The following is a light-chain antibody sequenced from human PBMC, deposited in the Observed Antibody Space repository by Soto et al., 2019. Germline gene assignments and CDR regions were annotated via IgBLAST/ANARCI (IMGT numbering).Light chain of an antibody. CDR1: QSISSS. CDR2: DAS. J-gene: IGKJ3*01. CDR3: QQYGGSVT. V-gene: IGKV3D-20*01. Sequence: EIVLTQSPATLSLSPGERATLSCGASQSISSSLAWYQQKPGLAPRLLIYDASSRATGIPDRFSGSGSGTDFTLTISRVEPEDFALYSCQQYGGSVTFGPGTKVDIK.